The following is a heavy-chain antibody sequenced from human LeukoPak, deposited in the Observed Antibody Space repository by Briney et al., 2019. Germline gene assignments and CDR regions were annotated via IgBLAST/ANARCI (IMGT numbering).Heavy chain of an antibody. Sequence: PSETLSLTCTVSGGSISSGGYYWSWIRQPPGQGLEWIGYIYHSGSTYYNPSLKSRVTISVDRSKNQFSLKLSSVTAADTAVYYCARGGIAARSQDYWGQGTLVTVSS. CDR2: IYHSGST. J-gene: IGHJ4*02. CDR1: GGSISSGGYY. D-gene: IGHD6-6*01. V-gene: IGHV4-30-2*01. CDR3: ARGGIAARSQDY.